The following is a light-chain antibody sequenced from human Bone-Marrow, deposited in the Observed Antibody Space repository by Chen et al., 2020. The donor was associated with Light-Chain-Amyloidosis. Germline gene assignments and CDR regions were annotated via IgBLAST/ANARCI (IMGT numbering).Light chain of an antibody. CDR2: GNS. CDR3: QSYDSSLSGWV. V-gene: IGLV1-40*01. Sequence: QSVLTQPPSVSGPPGQRVTISSTGCSSNTGAGYDVPWYQQLPGTAPKLLIYGNSNRPSGVPDRFSGSKSGTSASLAITGLQAEDEADYYCQSYDSSLSGWVFGGGTKLTVL. J-gene: IGLJ3*02. CDR1: SSNTGAGYD.